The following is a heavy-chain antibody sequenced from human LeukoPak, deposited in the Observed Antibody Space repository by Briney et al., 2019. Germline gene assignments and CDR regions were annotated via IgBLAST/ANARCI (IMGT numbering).Heavy chain of an antibody. CDR3: ARVRTPGIAVAPGEH. V-gene: IGHV3-30*19. D-gene: IGHD6-19*01. Sequence: GRSLRLSCAASGFTFSSYGMHWVRQAPGKGLEWVAVISYDGSNKYYADSVKGRFTISRDNSKNTLYLQMNSLRAEDTAVYHCARVRTPGIAVAPGEHWGQGTLVTVSS. CDR2: ISYDGSNK. J-gene: IGHJ1*01. CDR1: GFTFSSYG.